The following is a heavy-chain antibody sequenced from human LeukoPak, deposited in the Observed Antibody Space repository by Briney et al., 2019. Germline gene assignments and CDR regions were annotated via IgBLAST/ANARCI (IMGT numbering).Heavy chain of an antibody. D-gene: IGHD3-10*01. CDR3: ARSGGYYYYGLDV. J-gene: IGHJ6*04. CDR2: ISSSGTTI. Sequence: PGGSLRLSCAASGFTFSSYEMNWVRRAPGKGLEWVSYISSSGTTIYYADSVKGRFTISRDNAKNSLYLQMNSLRAEDTAVYYCARSGGYYYYGLDVWGKGTPVTVSS. V-gene: IGHV3-48*03. CDR1: GFTFSSYE.